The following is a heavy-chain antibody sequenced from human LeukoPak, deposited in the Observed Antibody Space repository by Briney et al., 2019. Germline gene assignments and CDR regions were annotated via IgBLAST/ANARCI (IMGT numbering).Heavy chain of an antibody. CDR2: INWNSDNI. CDR3: ARASYYYDTTGLGAVDI. V-gene: IGHV3-9*01. J-gene: IGHJ3*02. D-gene: IGHD3-22*01. Sequence: PGGSLRLSCAASGFTFNDHAMHWVRQAPGKGLEWVSGINWNSDNIGYADSVKGRFTISRDDAKNSLFLQMNSLRTEDTALYYCARASYYYDTTGLGAVDIWGQGTMVTVSS. CDR1: GFTFNDHA.